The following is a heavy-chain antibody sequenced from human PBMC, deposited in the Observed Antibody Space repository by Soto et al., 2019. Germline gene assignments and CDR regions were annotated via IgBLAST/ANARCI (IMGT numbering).Heavy chain of an antibody. Sequence: ASVKVSCKASGYTFTRYAISWVRQAPGQGLEWMGWISAYNGNTNYAQRLQGRVTMTTDTSTSTAYMELRSLRSDDTAVYYCARVRAAAASYWFDPWGQGTLVTVSS. D-gene: IGHD6-25*01. CDR2: ISAYNGNT. V-gene: IGHV1-18*04. CDR1: GYTFTRYA. CDR3: ARVRAAAASYWFDP. J-gene: IGHJ5*02.